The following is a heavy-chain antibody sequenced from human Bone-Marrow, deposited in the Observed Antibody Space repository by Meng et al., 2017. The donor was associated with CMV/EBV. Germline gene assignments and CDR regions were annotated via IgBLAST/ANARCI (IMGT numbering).Heavy chain of an antibody. Sequence: GESLKISCAASGFTFRNAWMTWVRQAPGKGLEWVGRIKTKTEGGTTDYAAPVKGRFTISRDDSKNTLYLQMNSLKTEDTAVYYCRGRYGDAFDIWGQGTMVTVSS. CDR1: GFTFRNAW. CDR2: IKTKTEGGTT. CDR3: RGRYGDAFDI. D-gene: IGHD4-17*01. V-gene: IGHV3-15*01. J-gene: IGHJ3*02.